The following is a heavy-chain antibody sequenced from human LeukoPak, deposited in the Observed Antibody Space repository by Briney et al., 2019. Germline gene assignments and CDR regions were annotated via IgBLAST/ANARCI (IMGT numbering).Heavy chain of an antibody. CDR3: ARDPYNGAYSEGYYYYYMDV. J-gene: IGHJ6*03. Sequence: GGSLRLSCAAPGITFSNYNMNWVRQAPGKGLEWVSSITSSSSYTFYADSVKGRFTISRDNAKNSLYLQMNSLRVEDTAIYYCARDPYNGAYSEGYYYYYMDVWGKGTTVTVSS. CDR1: GITFSNYN. V-gene: IGHV3-21*01. D-gene: IGHD1-1*01. CDR2: ITSSSSYT.